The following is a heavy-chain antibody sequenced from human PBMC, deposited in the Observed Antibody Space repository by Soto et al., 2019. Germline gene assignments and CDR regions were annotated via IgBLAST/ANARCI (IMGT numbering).Heavy chain of an antibody. J-gene: IGHJ4*02. D-gene: IGHD6-6*01. V-gene: IGHV3-30-3*01. Sequence: VGFRRLACAASGFTFRSYAMHWVRQAPGKGLEWVAVISYDGSNKYYADSVKGRFTISRDNSKNTLYLQMNSLRAEDTAVYYCARDLGPQLAYYFDYWGQGT. CDR1: GFTFRSYA. CDR3: ARDLGPQLAYYFDY. CDR2: ISYDGSNK.